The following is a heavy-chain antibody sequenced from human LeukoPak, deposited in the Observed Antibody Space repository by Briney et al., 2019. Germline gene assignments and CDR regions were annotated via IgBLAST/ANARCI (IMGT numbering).Heavy chain of an antibody. J-gene: IGHJ4*02. CDR1: GFTFSDFW. Sequence: PGGSLRPSCAASGFTFSDFWMSWGRQAPGKGLEWVALISGSGSRGSGIIGGNTYYADSVKGRFTISRDDSQNTVYLQMNSVRAEDTAIYFCAKGRCGDSSCWYFDAWAKGTRVTVSS. D-gene: IGHD6-13*01. CDR3: AKGRCGDSSCWYFDA. CDR2: ISGSGSRGSGIIGGNT. V-gene: IGHV3-23*01.